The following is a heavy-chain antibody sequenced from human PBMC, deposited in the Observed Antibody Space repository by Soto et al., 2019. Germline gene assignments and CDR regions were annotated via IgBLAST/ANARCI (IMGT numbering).Heavy chain of an antibody. J-gene: IGHJ5*02. D-gene: IGHD3-16*01. CDR1: GGSISSYY. CDR2: IYYSGST. CDR3: ARMTFGSSFDP. V-gene: IGHV4-59*08. Sequence: PSETLSLTCTVSGGSISSYYWSWIRQPPGKGLERIGYIYYSGSTNYNPSLKSRVTISVDTSKNQFSLKLSSVTAADTAVYYCARMTFGSSFDPWGQGTLVTVSS.